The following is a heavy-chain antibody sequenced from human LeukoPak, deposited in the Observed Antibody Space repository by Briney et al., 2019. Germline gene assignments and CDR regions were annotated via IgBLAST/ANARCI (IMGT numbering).Heavy chain of an antibody. D-gene: IGHD6-19*01. Sequence: GRSLRLSCAASGFTFSNYWMSWVRQAPGKGLEWVANMKGDGSEKHYVDSMKGRFTISRDNAKNSLYLQMNSLTAEDTAVYYCARQVQYRSGYFPPDPWGQGTLVTVSS. CDR2: MKGDGSEK. CDR1: GFTFSNYW. V-gene: IGHV3-7*01. J-gene: IGHJ5*02. CDR3: ARQVQYRSGYFPPDP.